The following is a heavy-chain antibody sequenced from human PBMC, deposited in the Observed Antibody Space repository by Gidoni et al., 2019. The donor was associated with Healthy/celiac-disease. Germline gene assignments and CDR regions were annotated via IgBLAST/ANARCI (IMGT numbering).Heavy chain of an antibody. J-gene: IGHJ4*02. CDR3: ASAGIAVAGFYYFDY. D-gene: IGHD6-19*01. CDR2: ISSSSSTI. Sequence: GFTFSSYSMNWVRQAPGKGLEWVSYISSSSSTIYYADSVKGRFTISRDNAKNSLYLQMNSLRDEDTAVYYRASAGIAVAGFYYFDYWGQGTLVTVSS. CDR1: GFTFSSYS. V-gene: IGHV3-48*02.